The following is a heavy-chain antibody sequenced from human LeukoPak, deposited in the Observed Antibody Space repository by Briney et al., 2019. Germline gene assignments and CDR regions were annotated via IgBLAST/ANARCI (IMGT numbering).Heavy chain of an antibody. CDR2: ISYDGSNK. CDR3: ARDYGGNWYYFDY. J-gene: IGHJ4*02. D-gene: IGHD4-23*01. Sequence: GGSLRLSCAASGFTFNSHAMHWVRQAPGKGLEWVAVISYDGSNKYYAASVKGRFTISRDNSKNTLYLQMNSLRAEDTAVYYCARDYGGNWYYFDYWGQGTLVTVSS. CDR1: GFTFNSHA. V-gene: IGHV3-30-3*01.